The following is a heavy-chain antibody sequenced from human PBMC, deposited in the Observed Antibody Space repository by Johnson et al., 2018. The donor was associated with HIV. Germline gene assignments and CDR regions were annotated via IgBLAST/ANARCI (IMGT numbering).Heavy chain of an antibody. D-gene: IGHD3-22*01. CDR1: RFTFSTYN. CDR3: AKDRAEVVVVHDALDM. CDR2: ISYDGSNE. Sequence: QVQLVESGGGVVQPGRSLRLSCAASRFTFSTYNMHWFRHAPGRGLEWVALISYDGSNEYYGDSVKGRFSISRDNSKKKLYLQMNSLRPEDTAVYYCAKDRAEVVVVHDALDMWGQGTMVTVSS. V-gene: IGHV3-30*18. J-gene: IGHJ3*02.